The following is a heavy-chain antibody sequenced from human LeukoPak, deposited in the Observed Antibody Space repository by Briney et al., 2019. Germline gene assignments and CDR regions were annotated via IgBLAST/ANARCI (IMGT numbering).Heavy chain of an antibody. Sequence: GGSLRLSCTTSGFSLGDYAMSWVRQAPGKGLEWVCFIRGKAYGGTTEYAASVKGRFTISRDESKSIAYLQMNSLQAEDTGVYYCSRGFTGMATIIDYWGQGTLVTVSS. CDR3: SRGFTGMATIIDY. D-gene: IGHD5-24*01. V-gene: IGHV3-49*04. CDR2: IRGKAYGGTT. CDR1: GFSLGDYA. J-gene: IGHJ4*02.